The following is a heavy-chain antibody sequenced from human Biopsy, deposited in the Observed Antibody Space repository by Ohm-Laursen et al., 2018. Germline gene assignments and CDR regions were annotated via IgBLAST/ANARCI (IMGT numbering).Heavy chain of an antibody. Sequence: VKVSCKVPTGTFNSYGIIWVRQAPGQGLEWMGRIIPILRTTAYAQTFLGRVTITADSPTSTVDMELTSLTSDDTAVYFCAREAIGYQLPCDDWGQGTLVTVSS. V-gene: IGHV1-69*11. CDR1: TGTFNSYG. CDR3: AREAIGYQLPCDD. D-gene: IGHD2-2*01. CDR2: IIPILRTT. J-gene: IGHJ4*02.